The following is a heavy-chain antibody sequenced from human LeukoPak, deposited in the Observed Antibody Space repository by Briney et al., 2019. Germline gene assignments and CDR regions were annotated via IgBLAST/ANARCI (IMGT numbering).Heavy chain of an antibody. CDR1: GFTFSDYY. CDR2: ISSSGSTI. J-gene: IGHJ5*02. V-gene: IGHV3-11*01. Sequence: PGGSLRLSCAASGFTFSDYYMSWIRQAPGKGLEWFSYISSSGSTIYYADSVKGRFTISRDNAKNSLYLQMNSLRAEDTAVYYCATRGLSSSWYGNWFDPWGQGTLVTVSS. D-gene: IGHD6-13*01. CDR3: ATRGLSSSWYGNWFDP.